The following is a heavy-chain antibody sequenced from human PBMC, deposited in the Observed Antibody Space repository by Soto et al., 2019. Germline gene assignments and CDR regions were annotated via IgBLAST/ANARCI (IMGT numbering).Heavy chain of an antibody. CDR3: ARILGGGSGRFVYYYYMDV. Sequence: SETLSLTCTVSGGSISSYYWSWIRQPPGKGLEWIGYIYYSGSTNYNPSLKSRVTISVDTSKNQFSLKLSSVTAADTAVYYCARILGGGSGRFVYYYYMDVWGKGTTVTVSS. V-gene: IGHV4-59*01. J-gene: IGHJ6*03. D-gene: IGHD3-10*01. CDR1: GGSISSYY. CDR2: IYYSGST.